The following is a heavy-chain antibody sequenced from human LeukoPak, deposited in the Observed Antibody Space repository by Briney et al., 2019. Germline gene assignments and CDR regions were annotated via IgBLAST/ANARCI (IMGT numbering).Heavy chain of an antibody. CDR3: ASGPTGSSGWYYFEY. Sequence: GGSLRLSCEASGFTFSSYAMNWVRQAPGRGLEWVSYISSDSSTTYYADSVKGRFTISRDNAKNSLYVQMNSLRAEDTAVYYCASGPTGSSGWYYFEYWGQGTLVTVSS. D-gene: IGHD6-19*01. V-gene: IGHV3-48*01. CDR2: ISSDSSTT. CDR1: GFTFSSYA. J-gene: IGHJ4*02.